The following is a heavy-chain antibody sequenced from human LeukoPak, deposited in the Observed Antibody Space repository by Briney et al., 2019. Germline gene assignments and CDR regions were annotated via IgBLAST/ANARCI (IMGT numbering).Heavy chain of an antibody. CDR3: ARGPMATTARFDY. V-gene: IGHV1-69*05. Sequence: GASVKVSCKASGGTFSSYAISGVRQAPGQGLDWMGGIIPIFGTANYAQKFQGRVTITTDESTSTAYMELSSLRSEDPAVYYCARGPMATTARFDYWGQGTLVTVSS. J-gene: IGHJ4*02. CDR2: IIPIFGTA. D-gene: IGHD5-24*01. CDR1: GGTFSSYA.